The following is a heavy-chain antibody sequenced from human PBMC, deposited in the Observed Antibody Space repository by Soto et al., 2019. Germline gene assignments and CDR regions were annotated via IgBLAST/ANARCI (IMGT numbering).Heavy chain of an antibody. V-gene: IGHV3-15*01. J-gene: IGHJ3*02. CDR2: IKSKTDGGTI. Sequence: EVQLVESGGGLVKPGGSIRLSCEASGVTFGNAWMSWVRQAPGKGLEWVGRIKSKTDGGTIDYAAPVKGRFTISRDDSNNTLFLQMNSLKTDDTAVYYCATARSWYRNSGGAFDIWGQGPMVTVSS. CDR1: GVTFGNAW. D-gene: IGHD6-6*01. CDR3: ATARSWYRNSGGAFDI.